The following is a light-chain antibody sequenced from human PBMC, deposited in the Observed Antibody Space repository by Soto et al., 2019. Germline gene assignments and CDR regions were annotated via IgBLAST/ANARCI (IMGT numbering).Light chain of an antibody. CDR1: QIVTSF. CDR2: GAS. Sequence: EIVLIQSPGTLSLSPGERATLSCRASQIVTSFLAWYQQKPGQAPRLLIYGASSRATGIPDRFSGSGSGTDFTLTINRLEPEDFAVYYCQLYGISPHFGQGTRLEI. V-gene: IGKV3-20*01. J-gene: IGKJ5*01. CDR3: QLYGISPH.